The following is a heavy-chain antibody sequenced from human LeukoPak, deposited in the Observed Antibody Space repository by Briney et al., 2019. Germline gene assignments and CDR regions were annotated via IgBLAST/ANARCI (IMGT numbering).Heavy chain of an antibody. D-gene: IGHD3-16*01. CDR2: IIPILGIA. Sequence: SVKVSCKASGGTFGSYAISWVRQAPGQGLEWMGRIIPILGIANYAQKFQGRVTITADKSTSTAYMELSSLRSEDTAVYYCARWVETSALRVHAFDIWGQGTMVTVSS. CDR1: GGTFGSYA. CDR3: ARWVETSALRVHAFDI. V-gene: IGHV1-69*04. J-gene: IGHJ3*02.